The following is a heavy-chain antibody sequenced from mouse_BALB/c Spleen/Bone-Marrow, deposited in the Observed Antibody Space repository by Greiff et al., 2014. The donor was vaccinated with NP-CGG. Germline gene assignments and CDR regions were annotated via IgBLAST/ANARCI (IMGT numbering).Heavy chain of an antibody. D-gene: IGHD1-1*01. J-gene: IGHJ3*01. CDR1: GYTFTSYW. Sequence: QVQLKESGAELVRPGASVKLSCKASGYTFTSYWINWVKQRPGQGLQWIGNIYPSDSYTNYNQKFKDKATLTVDKSSSTAYMQLSSPTSEDSAVYYSTRGDYYGSSSFAYWGQGTLVTVST. V-gene: IGHV1-69*02. CDR2: IYPSDSYT. CDR3: TRGDYYGSSSFAY.